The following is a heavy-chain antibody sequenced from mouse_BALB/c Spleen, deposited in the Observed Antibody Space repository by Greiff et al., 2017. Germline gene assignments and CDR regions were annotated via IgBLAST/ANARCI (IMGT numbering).Heavy chain of an antibody. CDR2: INPGSGGT. Sequence: QVQLQQSGAELVRPGTSVKVSCKASGYAFTNYLIEWVKQRPGQGLEWIGVINPGSGGTNYNEKFKGKAKLTADKSSSTAYMQLSSLTSDDSAVYFCATDGFAYWGQGTLVTVSA. CDR1: GYAFTNYL. CDR3: ATDGFAY. J-gene: IGHJ3*01. V-gene: IGHV1-54*01.